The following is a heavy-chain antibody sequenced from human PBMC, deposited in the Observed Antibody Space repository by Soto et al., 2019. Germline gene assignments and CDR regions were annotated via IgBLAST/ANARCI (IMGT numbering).Heavy chain of an antibody. Sequence: GYLRLSCAASGFTFSSYAMSWVRQAPGKGLEWVSAISGSGGSTYYADSVKGRFTISRDNSKNSLYLQMNSLRAEDTAVYYCASYCSSTSCFLWFDPWGQGTLVTASS. J-gene: IGHJ5*02. CDR1: GFTFSSYA. D-gene: IGHD2-2*01. CDR2: ISGSGGST. CDR3: ASYCSSTSCFLWFDP. V-gene: IGHV3-23*01.